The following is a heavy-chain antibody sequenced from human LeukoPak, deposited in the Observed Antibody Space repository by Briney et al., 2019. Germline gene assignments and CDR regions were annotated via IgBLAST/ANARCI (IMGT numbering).Heavy chain of an antibody. CDR3: ARAGASTYYDFWSGYYWLDY. J-gene: IGHJ4*02. D-gene: IGHD3-3*01. CDR1: GFTFSSYW. CDR2: IKQDGSEK. Sequence: PGGSLRLSCAASGFTFSSYWMSWVRQAPGKGLEWVANIKQDGSEKYYVDSVKGRFTISRDNAKNSLYLQMNSLRAEDTAVYYCARAGASTYYDFWSGYYWLDYWGQGTLVTVSS. V-gene: IGHV3-7*01.